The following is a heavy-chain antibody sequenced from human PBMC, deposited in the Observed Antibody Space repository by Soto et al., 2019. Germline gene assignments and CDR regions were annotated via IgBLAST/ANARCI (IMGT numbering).Heavy chain of an antibody. V-gene: IGHV5-51*01. D-gene: IGHD1-26*01. CDR2: IYPGDSDR. Sequence: PGESLKISCKGSGYSFDNYWIGWVRQMPGKGLEWMAIIYPGDSDRRYSPSFQGQVTISADQSISTAYLQWSSLMASDTANYYCVRYRSRDYYYGMDVWGQGTTVTVSS. CDR3: VRYRSRDYYYGMDV. J-gene: IGHJ6*02. CDR1: GYSFDNYW.